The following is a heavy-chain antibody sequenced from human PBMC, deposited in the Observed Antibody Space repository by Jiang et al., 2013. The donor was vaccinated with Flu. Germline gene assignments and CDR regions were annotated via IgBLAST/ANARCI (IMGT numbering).Heavy chain of an antibody. Sequence: LLKPSETLSLTCTVSGGSISSSSYYWGWIRQPPGRGLEWIGSIYYSGSTYYNPSLKSRVTISVDTSKNQFSLKLSSVTAADTAVYYCARHRGDYGIIRWIDPWGQGTQVTVSS. D-gene: IGHD4-17*01. V-gene: IGHV4-39*01. J-gene: IGHJ5*02. CDR3: ARHRGDYGIIRWIDP. CDR2: IYYSGST. CDR1: GGSISSSSYY.